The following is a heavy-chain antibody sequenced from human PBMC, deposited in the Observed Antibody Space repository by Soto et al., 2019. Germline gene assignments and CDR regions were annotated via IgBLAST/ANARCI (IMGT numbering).Heavy chain of an antibody. CDR3: ARELETAAGDVGSNWFDP. V-gene: IGHV4-4*02. Sequence: QVQLQESGPGLVKPSGTLSLTCAVSGGSISSSNWWSWVRQPPGKGLEWIGEIYHSGSTNYNPSLKSRVTISVDKTKHQSSLKLSSVTAADTAVYYCARELETAAGDVGSNWFDPWGQGTLVTVSS. J-gene: IGHJ5*02. D-gene: IGHD6-13*01. CDR1: GGSISSSNW. CDR2: IYHSGST.